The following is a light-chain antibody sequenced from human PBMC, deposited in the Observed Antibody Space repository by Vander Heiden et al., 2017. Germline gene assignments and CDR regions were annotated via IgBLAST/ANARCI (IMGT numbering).Light chain of an antibody. CDR1: QSISSY. CDR2: AAS. V-gene: IGKV1-39*01. J-gene: IGKJ2*01. CDR3: QQSYSTPHT. Sequence: DLPMTQSPSSLSASVGDSVTITCRASQSISSYLNWYQQKPGKAAKLLIYAASSLQSGVPSRFSGSGSGTDFTLTISSLQPEDFATYYCQQSYSTPHTFGQGTKLEIK.